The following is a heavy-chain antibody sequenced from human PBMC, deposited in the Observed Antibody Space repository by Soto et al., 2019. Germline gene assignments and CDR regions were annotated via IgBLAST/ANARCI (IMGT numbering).Heavy chain of an antibody. J-gene: IGHJ4*02. CDR2: IIPIFGTA. CDR1: GGTFSRHA. D-gene: IGHD3-22*01. Sequence: QVQLVQSGAEVRKPGSSVKVSCKASGGTFSRHAISWVRQAPGQGLEWMGGIIPIFGTANHAQKFQGRVTIIADESTSTVYIELGSLRSEDTAMYYCARGWGYDSNDYYYAYWGQGTLVIVSS. CDR3: ARGWGYDSNDYYYAY. V-gene: IGHV1-69*01.